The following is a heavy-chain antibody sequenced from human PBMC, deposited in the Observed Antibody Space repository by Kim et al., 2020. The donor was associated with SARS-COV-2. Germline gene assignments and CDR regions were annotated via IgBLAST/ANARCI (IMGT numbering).Heavy chain of an antibody. Sequence: SQTLSLTCAISGDSMSNYSVAWNWVRQSPSRGLEWLGRTYYTSKWYNDYAVSVKGRITISPDTSQNQFSLQLNSMTPEDTAVYYCARGINSAFDIWGQGTVVTVSS. V-gene: IGHV6-1*01. CDR3: ARGINSAFDI. CDR1: GDSMSNYSVA. J-gene: IGHJ3*02. D-gene: IGHD5-18*01. CDR2: TYYTSKWYN.